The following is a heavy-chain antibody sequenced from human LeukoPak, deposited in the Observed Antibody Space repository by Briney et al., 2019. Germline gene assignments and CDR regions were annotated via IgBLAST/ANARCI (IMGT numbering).Heavy chain of an antibody. CDR2: IKQDGSTK. J-gene: IGHJ4*02. CDR1: GFTFTNSW. V-gene: IGHV3-7*01. Sequence: SGGSLRLSCAASGFTFTNSWMAWVRQAPRKGLEWVANIKQDGSTKHYADSLKGRFTISRDNPKNSLYLQMNSLRADDTAAYYCARDTDGSLDYWGQGILVTVAS. CDR3: ARDTDGSLDY. D-gene: IGHD1-26*01.